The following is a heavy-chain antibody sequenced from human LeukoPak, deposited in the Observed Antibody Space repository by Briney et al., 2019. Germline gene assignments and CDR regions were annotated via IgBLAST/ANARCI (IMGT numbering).Heavy chain of an antibody. J-gene: IGHJ4*02. D-gene: IGHD2-2*01. V-gene: IGHV3-23*01. CDR3: AKGRFMPDY. Sequence: GGSLRLSCAAPGFTFSSYAMTWVRQAPGKGLEWVSTISYSGDNTFYADSVKGRFTISRDNSKNTLYLQMNSLGAEDTAVYYCAKGRFMPDYWGQGTLVTVSS. CDR2: ISYSGDNT. CDR1: GFTFSSYA.